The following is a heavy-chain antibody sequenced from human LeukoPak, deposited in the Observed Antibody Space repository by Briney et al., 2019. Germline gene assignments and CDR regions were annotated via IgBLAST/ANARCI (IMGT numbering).Heavy chain of an antibody. CDR3: ARGMARFDY. D-gene: IGHD5-24*01. CDR1: GYTFTSYY. CDR2: ISSSGSTI. Sequence: SCKASGYTFTSYYMHWVRQAPGKGLEWVSYISSSGSTIYYADSVKGRFTISRDNAKNSLYLQMNSLRAEDTAVYYCARGMARFDYWGQGTLVTVSS. V-gene: IGHV3-48*03. J-gene: IGHJ4*02.